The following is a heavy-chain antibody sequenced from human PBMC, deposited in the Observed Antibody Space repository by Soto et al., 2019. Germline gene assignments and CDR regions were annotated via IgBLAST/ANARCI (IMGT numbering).Heavy chain of an antibody. CDR3: ARAPRSSWYAP. CDR1: RYTFTSNG. Sequence: GASVKVCCTDSRYTFTSNGMSWVRQAPGQGLEWMGWISAYNGNTNYAQKLQGRVTMTTDTSTSTAYMELRSLRSDDTAVYYCARAPRSSWYAPWGQGTLVTVSS. J-gene: IGHJ5*02. CDR2: ISAYNGNT. V-gene: IGHV1-18*01. D-gene: IGHD6-13*01.